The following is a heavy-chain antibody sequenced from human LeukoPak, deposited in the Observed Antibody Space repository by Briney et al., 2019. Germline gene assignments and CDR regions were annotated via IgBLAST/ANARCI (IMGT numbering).Heavy chain of an antibody. CDR1: GLSFSGYA. D-gene: IGHD6-19*01. CDR3: AREGYKSGIRFFDY. CDR2: ISHDESNK. J-gene: IGHJ4*02. Sequence: GGSLRLSCAASGLSFSGYAMHRVRQAPGKGLEWVAIISHDESNKIYADSVSGRFSISRDNSKNTLFLQMNSLRVEDSAVYYCAREGYKSGIRFFDYWGQGTLVNVSP. V-gene: IGHV3-30*04.